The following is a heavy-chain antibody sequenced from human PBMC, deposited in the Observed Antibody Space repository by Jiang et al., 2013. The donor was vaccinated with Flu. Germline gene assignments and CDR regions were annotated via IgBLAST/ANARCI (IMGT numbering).Heavy chain of an antibody. V-gene: IGHV3-7*01. D-gene: IGHD1-26*01. CDR3: ATDPPWDLDALDV. CDR2: IKHDGSDK. J-gene: IGHJ3*01. CDR1: GFTFRNYW. Sequence: GLVQPGGSLRLSCAASGFTFRNYWMTWVRQAPGKGLEWVANIKHDGSDKNYVDSVKGRFTISRDNAQNSLYLQLSSLRAEDTAVYYCATDPPWDLDALDVWGRGTMVTVSS.